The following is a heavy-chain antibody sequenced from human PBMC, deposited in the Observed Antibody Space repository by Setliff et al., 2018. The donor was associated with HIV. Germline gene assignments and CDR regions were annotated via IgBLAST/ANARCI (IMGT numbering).Heavy chain of an antibody. Sequence: PGGSMRLSCAASGFTFSRYNLNWVRQSPGKGLEWISYINGGNDMIYYADSVKGRFTISRDNSKNTLFLQMNSLRAEDTAVYYCARVYCSGGSCYSYYYYYYMDVWGKGTTVTVSS. J-gene: IGHJ6*03. V-gene: IGHV3-48*01. D-gene: IGHD2-15*01. CDR2: INGGNDMI. CDR1: GFTFSRYN. CDR3: ARVYCSGGSCYSYYYYYYMDV.